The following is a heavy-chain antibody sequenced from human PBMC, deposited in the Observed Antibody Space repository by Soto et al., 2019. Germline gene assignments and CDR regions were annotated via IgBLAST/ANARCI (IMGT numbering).Heavy chain of an antibody. CDR3: AKGILSATIGPYAMDV. D-gene: IGHD3-16*01. CDR2: INPNSGAT. J-gene: IGHJ6*02. V-gene: IGHV1-2*04. Sequence: QVQLVQSGAEVKKPGASVTVSCKASGYTFTGSYIHWVRQAPGQGLEWMGWINPNSGATNYAQKFQGSVTMTRDTSINTAYMELSNLRSDDTAVYYCAKGILSATIGPYAMDVWGQGTTVTVSS. CDR1: GYTFTGSY.